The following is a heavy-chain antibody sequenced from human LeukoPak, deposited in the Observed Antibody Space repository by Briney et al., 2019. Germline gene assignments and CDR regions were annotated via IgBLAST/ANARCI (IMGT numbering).Heavy chain of an antibody. CDR3: ARVSGSCRYCHDY. D-gene: IGHD1-26*01. J-gene: IGHJ4*02. CDR2: IIPIFGTA. CDR1: GGTFSSYA. Sequence: SVKVSCKASGGTFSSYAISWVRQAPGQGLEWMGGIIPIFGTANYAQKFQGRVTITADESTSTAYMELSSLRSEDTAVYYCARVSGSCRYCHDYWGQETLVTVSS. V-gene: IGHV1-69*01.